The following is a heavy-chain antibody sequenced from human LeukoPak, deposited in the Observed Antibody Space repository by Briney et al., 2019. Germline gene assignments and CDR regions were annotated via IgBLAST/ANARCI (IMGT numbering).Heavy chain of an antibody. V-gene: IGHV3-7*01. J-gene: IGHJ5*02. CDR2: IKQDGSEK. Sequence: PGGSLRLSCAASGFTFSSYEMNWVRQAPGKGLEWVANIKQDGSEKSYVDSVKGRFTISRDNAKNSLYLQMNSLRAEDTAVYYCARNITSYSGSSWGQGTLVTVSS. CDR3: ARNITSYSGSS. CDR1: GFTFSSYE. D-gene: IGHD1-26*01.